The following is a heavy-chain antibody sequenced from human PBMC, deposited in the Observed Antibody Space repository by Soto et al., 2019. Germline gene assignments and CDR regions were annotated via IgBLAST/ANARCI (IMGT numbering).Heavy chain of an antibody. CDR1: GFTFSSYG. Sequence: GGSLRLSCAASGFTFSSYGMHWVRQAPGKGLEWVAVIWYDGSNKYYADSVKGRFTISRDNSKNTLYLQMNSLRVEDTAVYYCARDSEAAAIDYWGQGTQVTVSS. J-gene: IGHJ4*02. V-gene: IGHV3-33*01. D-gene: IGHD6-13*01. CDR2: IWYDGSNK. CDR3: ARDSEAAAIDY.